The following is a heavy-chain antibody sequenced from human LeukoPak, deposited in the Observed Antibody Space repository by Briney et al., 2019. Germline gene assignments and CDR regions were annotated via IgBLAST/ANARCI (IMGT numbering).Heavy chain of an antibody. V-gene: IGHV3-64*01. CDR1: GFTFRSYA. J-gene: IGHJ4*02. CDR3: ARAMMVVANLWGVYDY. Sequence: GGSLRLSCAASGFTFRSYAMHWVRQAPGKGLEYVSAISSNGGSTYYAKSVKGRFTISRDNSKNTLYLQMDSLRAEDTAVYFCARAMMVVANLWGVYDYWGQGTLVTVSS. D-gene: IGHD3-22*01. CDR2: ISSNGGST.